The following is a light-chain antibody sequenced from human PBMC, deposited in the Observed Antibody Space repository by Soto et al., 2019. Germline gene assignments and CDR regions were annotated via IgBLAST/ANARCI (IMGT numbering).Light chain of an antibody. J-gene: IGKJ5*01. CDR2: AAS. CDR3: QQLNSYPIT. CDR1: QGITSH. V-gene: IGKV1-9*01. Sequence: IQLTQSPSSLSASVGDRVTITCRASQGITSHLAWYQQKPGKAPNLLIYAASTLQSGVPSRFSGSGSGTDFTLTISSLQPEDFATYYCQQLNSYPITFGRGTRLEIK.